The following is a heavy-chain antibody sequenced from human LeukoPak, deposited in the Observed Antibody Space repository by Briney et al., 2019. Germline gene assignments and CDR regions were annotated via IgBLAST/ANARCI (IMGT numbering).Heavy chain of an antibody. V-gene: IGHV3-74*01. CDR1: GFTLSSYW. D-gene: IGHD5-24*01. CDR3: VRSFSGSRDF. Sequence: GESLTLSCAASGFTLSSYWMHYVRQAPGKRLVWVSRLNEDGSRTDYADSVKGRFTISRDNAKNTVSLHMNSLRAEDTPMDYCVRSFSGSRDFWGQGVRVSVSS. CDR2: LNEDGSRT. J-gene: IGHJ4*02.